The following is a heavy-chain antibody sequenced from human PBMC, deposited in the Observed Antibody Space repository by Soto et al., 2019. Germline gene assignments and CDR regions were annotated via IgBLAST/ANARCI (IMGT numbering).Heavy chain of an antibody. D-gene: IGHD6-13*01. V-gene: IGHV2-70*01. Sequence: SGPTLVNPTQTLTLTCTFSGFSLSTSGMCVSWIRQPPGKALEWLALIDWDDDKYYSTSLKTRLTISKDTSKNQVVLTMTNMDPVDTATYYCARTGYSSSWYEPNWFDPWGQGTLVTVSS. CDR1: GFSLSTSGMC. J-gene: IGHJ5*02. CDR3: ARTGYSSSWYEPNWFDP. CDR2: IDWDDDK.